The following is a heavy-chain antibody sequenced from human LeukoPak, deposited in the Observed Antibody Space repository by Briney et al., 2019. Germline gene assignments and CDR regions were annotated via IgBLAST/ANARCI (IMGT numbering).Heavy chain of an antibody. CDR2: IIPIFGTA. Sequence: SVKVSCKASGYTFTSYYMHWVRQAPGQGLEWMGGIIPIFGTANYAQKFQGRVTITADKSTSTAYMELSSLRSEDTAVYYCARGDTTVTNTQFDYWGQGTLVTVSS. D-gene: IGHD4-17*01. V-gene: IGHV1-69*06. CDR3: ARGDTTVTNTQFDY. CDR1: GYTFTSYY. J-gene: IGHJ4*02.